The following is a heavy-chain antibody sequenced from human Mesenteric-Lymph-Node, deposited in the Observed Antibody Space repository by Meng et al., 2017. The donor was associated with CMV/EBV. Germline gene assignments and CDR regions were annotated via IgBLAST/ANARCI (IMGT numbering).Heavy chain of an antibody. D-gene: IGHD6-13*01. CDR3: ARETGSISYRYFDY. Sequence: SGYTFSSYLIHWVRQAPGQGLEWMGNINPSGGRTTYAQKFRGRVTMTRDTSTSTVYMELSSLKSEDTAVYYCARETGSISYRYFDYWGQGTLVTVSS. CDR1: GYTFSSYL. J-gene: IGHJ4*02. CDR2: INPSGGRT. V-gene: IGHV1-46*01.